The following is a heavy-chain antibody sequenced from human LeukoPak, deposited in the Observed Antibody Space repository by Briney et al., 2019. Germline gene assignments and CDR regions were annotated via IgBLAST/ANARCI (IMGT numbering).Heavy chain of an antibody. D-gene: IGHD3-22*01. CDR3: AKDIHYYDSSGSFDY. CDR2: ISWNSGSI. J-gene: IGHJ4*02. V-gene: IGHV3-9*01. CDR1: GFTFDDYA. Sequence: GGSQRLSCAASGFTFDDYAMHWVRQAPGKGLEWVSGISWNSGSIGYADSVKGRFTISRDNAKNSLYLQMNSLRAEDTALYYCAKDIHYYDSSGSFDYWGQGTLVTVSS.